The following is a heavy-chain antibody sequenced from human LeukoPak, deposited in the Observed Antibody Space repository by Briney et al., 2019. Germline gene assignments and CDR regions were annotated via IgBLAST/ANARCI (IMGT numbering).Heavy chain of an antibody. CDR3: ARGEYCNGERCRHLYKKFDQ. D-gene: IGHD2/OR15-2a*01. V-gene: IGHV1-69*13. J-gene: IGHJ4*02. CDR1: GGTFSSHA. CDR2: FIAIFGTA. Sequence: SVKVSCKASGGTFSSHAITWVRQAPGQGLEWLGGFIAIFGTANYAQKLQGRVTITADESTSTAYMELRSLRSEDTAVYYCARGEYCNGERCRHLYKKFDQWGQGTLVTVSS.